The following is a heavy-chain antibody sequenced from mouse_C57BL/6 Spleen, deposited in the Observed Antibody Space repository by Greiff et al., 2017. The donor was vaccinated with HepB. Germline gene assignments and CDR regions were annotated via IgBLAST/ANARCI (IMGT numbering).Heavy chain of an antibody. D-gene: IGHD2-3*01. Sequence: DVKLVESGGGLVQPGGSLKLSCAASGFTFSDYYMYWVRQTPEKRLEWVAYISNGGGSTYYPDTVKGRFTISRDNAKNTLYLQMSRLKSEDTAMYYCARLGDGYGYAMDYWGQGTSVTVSS. CDR1: GFTFSDYY. V-gene: IGHV5-12*01. CDR2: ISNGGGST. CDR3: ARLGDGYGYAMDY. J-gene: IGHJ4*01.